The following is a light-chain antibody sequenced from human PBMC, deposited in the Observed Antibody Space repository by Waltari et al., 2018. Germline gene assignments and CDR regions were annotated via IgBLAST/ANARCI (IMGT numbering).Light chain of an antibody. CDR1: QNIDTF. J-gene: IGKJ3*01. Sequence: IQMTQSPSSMSASVGDRVTLTCRSSQNIDTFLNWYQQKPGKAPKVLIYGASKLESGVPSRFSGSGSGTDFTLTISSLQPEDFATYYCQQSHSTVEVTFGPGTKVDIK. CDR2: GAS. CDR3: QQSHSTVEVT. V-gene: IGKV1-39*01.